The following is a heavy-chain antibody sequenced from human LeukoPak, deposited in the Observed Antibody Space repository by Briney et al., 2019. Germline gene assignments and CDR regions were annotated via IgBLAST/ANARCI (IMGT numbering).Heavy chain of an antibody. D-gene: IGHD1-7*01. J-gene: IGHJ4*02. V-gene: IGHV3-21*01. CDR1: GFTFSSYS. CDR2: ISSSSSYI. Sequence: GGSLRLSCAASGFTFSSYSMNWVRQAPGKGLEWVSSISSSSSYIYYADSVKGRFTISRDNAKNSLYLQMNSLRAEDTAVYYCARGRNNWNYEGFDYWGQGTLVTVSS. CDR3: ARGRNNWNYEGFDY.